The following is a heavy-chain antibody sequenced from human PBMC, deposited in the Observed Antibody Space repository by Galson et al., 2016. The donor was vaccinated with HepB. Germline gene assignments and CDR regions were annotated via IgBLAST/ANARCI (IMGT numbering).Heavy chain of an antibody. CDR1: GFTFSSYG. J-gene: IGHJ4*02. CDR2: IWYDGSNK. V-gene: IGHV3-30*02. D-gene: IGHD5-18*01. Sequence: SLRLSCAASGFTFSSYGMHWVRQAPGKGLEWVALIWYDGSNKYYADSVKDRFTISRDNSKNTLYLQMSSLRAEDTAVYYCVKTFGYGYGIHFFDCWGQGTLVTVSS. CDR3: VKTFGYGYGIHFFDC.